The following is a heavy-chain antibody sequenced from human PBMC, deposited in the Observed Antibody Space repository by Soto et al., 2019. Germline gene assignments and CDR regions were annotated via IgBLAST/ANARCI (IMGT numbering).Heavy chain of an antibody. V-gene: IGHV3-48*02. Sequence: ELQLVESGGGLVQPGVSLRLSCVASGFTFGTESMNWVRQASGTEQEWVAHLSTRGATRYYADSVKGRFTISRDNAKASLFLQMDSLRYEYTAVYYCASFFGSGFDDWGQGTLVSVSS. D-gene: IGHD6-19*01. J-gene: IGHJ4*02. CDR1: GFTFGTES. CDR2: LSTRGATR. CDR3: ASFFGSGFDD.